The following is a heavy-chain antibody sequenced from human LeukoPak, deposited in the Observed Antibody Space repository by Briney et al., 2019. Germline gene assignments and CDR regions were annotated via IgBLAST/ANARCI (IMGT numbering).Heavy chain of an antibody. CDR2: IIPIFGTA. D-gene: IGHD3-3*01. J-gene: IGHJ4*02. Sequence: SVKVSCKASGGTFSSYAISWVRQAPGQGREWMGGIIPIFGTANYAQKFQGRVTITTDESTGTAYMELSSLRSEDTAVYYCAREGADFWSGYYFDYWGQGTLVTVSS. CDR3: AREGADFWSGYYFDY. CDR1: GGTFSSYA. V-gene: IGHV1-69*05.